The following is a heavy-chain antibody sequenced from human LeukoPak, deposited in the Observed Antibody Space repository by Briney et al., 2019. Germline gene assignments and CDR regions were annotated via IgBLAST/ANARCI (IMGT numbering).Heavy chain of an antibody. Sequence: GGSLRLSCVASGFAPSKDWMHWVRQVPGEGLEWVSRISTDGRTTGYADSVKGRSTISRDNAKNTLFLEMNNLKVEDTAVYYCASFGQQWLESYWGLGTLVNVS. CDR3: ASFGQQWLESY. D-gene: IGHD6-19*01. CDR2: ISTDGRTT. J-gene: IGHJ4*02. V-gene: IGHV3-74*01. CDR1: GFAPSKDW.